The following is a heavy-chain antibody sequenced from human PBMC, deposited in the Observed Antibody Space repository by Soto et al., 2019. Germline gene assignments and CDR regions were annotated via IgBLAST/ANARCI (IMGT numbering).Heavy chain of an antibody. Sequence: GGSLRLSCAASGFTFSSYAMHWVRQAPGKGLEWVAVISYDGSNKYYADSVKGRFTISRDNSKNTLYLQMNSLRAEDTAVYYCARAYPNYYDSSGYLLGYWGQGTLVTVSS. V-gene: IGHV3-30-3*01. CDR1: GFTFSSYA. J-gene: IGHJ4*02. CDR3: ARAYPNYYDSSGYLLGY. D-gene: IGHD3-22*01. CDR2: ISYDGSNK.